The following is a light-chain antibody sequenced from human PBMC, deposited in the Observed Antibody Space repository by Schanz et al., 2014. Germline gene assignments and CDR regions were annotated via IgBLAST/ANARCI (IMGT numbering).Light chain of an antibody. CDR3: AAWDDRLNGVV. Sequence: QSVLTQPPSVSEAPRQRVTISCSGSSSNIGNNAVNWYQQLPGTAPKLLIYTNNQRPSGVPDRFSGSKSGTSASLAISGLHSEDEADYYCAAWDDRLNGVVFGGGTKLTVL. CDR1: SSNIGNNA. V-gene: IGLV1-36*01. J-gene: IGLJ2*01. CDR2: TNN.